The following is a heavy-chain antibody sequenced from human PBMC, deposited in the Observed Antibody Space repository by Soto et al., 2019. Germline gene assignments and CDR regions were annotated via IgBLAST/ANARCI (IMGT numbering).Heavy chain of an antibody. J-gene: IGHJ4*02. CDR2: INHSGST. Sequence: QVQLQQRGAGLLKPSENLSLTCSVYGGSFSGYYWSWIRQTTGKGLEWIGEINHSGSTNYNPSLKSRVTISVDTSKNQFSLKLSSVTAAGTAVDYCSRHSSGYYYARTAPLDYWGQGTLVTVSS. D-gene: IGHD3-22*01. CDR1: GGSFSGYY. V-gene: IGHV4-34*01. CDR3: SRHSSGYYYARTAPLDY.